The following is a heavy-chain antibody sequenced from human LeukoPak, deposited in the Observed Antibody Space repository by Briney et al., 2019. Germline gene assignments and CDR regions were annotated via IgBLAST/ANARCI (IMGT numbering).Heavy chain of an antibody. J-gene: IGHJ4*02. D-gene: IGHD3-10*01. CDR1: GYTFTSYS. V-gene: IGHV1-18*01. CDR3: AREVWFGELSERTLDY. CDR2: ISAYNGNT. Sequence: ASGKLCFKAAGYTFTSYSISWGRHAPGQGLEWMGLISAYNGNTNYAQKLQGRVTMTTDTSTSTAYMELRSLRSDDTAVYYCAREVWFGELSERTLDYWGQGTLVTVSS.